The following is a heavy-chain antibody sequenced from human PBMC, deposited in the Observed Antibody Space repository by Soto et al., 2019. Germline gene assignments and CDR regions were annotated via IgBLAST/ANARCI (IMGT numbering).Heavy chain of an antibody. CDR1: GFTFSNFA. V-gene: IGHV3-23*01. D-gene: IGHD4-17*01. CDR3: AKNILSVTTAFDY. J-gene: IGHJ4*02. Sequence: GGSLRLSCVGSGFTFSNFAMSWARQSPGRGLEWVSATSGSGASSYYTDSVRGRFIISRDNSKNTLYLQMNSLRAEDTAIYYCAKNILSVTTAFDYWGQGTLVTVSS. CDR2: TSGSGASS.